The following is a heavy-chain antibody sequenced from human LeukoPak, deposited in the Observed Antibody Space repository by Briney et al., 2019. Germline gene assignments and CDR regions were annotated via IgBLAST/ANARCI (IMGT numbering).Heavy chain of an antibody. CDR2: IYHTGTT. CDR3: ARGSGWCSSSTCYSFDY. Sequence: SDTLSLTCSVSGGSIISYYWSLIRQPPGGGLEWIGYIYHTGTTNYNPSLKSRVTISVNTSTKQLSLRLNSVTAADTAVYYCARGSGWCSSSTCYSFDYWGQGSLVTVSS. V-gene: IGHV4-59*07. J-gene: IGHJ4*02. D-gene: IGHD2-2*01. CDR1: GGSIISYY.